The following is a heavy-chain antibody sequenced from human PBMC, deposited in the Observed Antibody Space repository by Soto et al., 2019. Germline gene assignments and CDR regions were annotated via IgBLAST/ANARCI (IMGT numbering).Heavy chain of an antibody. J-gene: IGHJ4*02. CDR3: ARGYYSNPWFDY. V-gene: IGHV4-31*03. CDR1: GGSISSGGYY. CDR2: IYYSGST. D-gene: IGHD4-4*01. Sequence: SETLSLTCTVSGGSISSGGYYWSWIRQHPGKGLEWIGYIYYSGSTYYNPSLKSRVTISVDTSKNQFSLKLSSVTAADTAVYYCARGYYSNPWFDYWGQGTLVTVSS.